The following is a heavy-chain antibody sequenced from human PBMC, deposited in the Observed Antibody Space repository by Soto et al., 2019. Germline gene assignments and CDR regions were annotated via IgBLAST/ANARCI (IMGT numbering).Heavy chain of an antibody. CDR2: INAGNGNT. Sequence: AASVKVSCKASGYTFTSYAMHWVRQAPGQRLEWMGWINAGNGNTKYSQNFQGRVTITRDTSASTAYMELSSLRSEDTAVYYCARDSTGYSSSWLYYYYYYMDVWGKGTTVTVSS. D-gene: IGHD6-13*01. CDR1: GYTFTSYA. V-gene: IGHV1-3*01. J-gene: IGHJ6*03. CDR3: ARDSTGYSSSWLYYYYYYMDV.